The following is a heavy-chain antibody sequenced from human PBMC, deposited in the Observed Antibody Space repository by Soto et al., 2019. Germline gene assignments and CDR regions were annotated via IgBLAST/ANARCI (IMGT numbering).Heavy chain of an antibody. CDR3: ATSGRAGYYYYYGMDV. CDR2: IYHSGST. V-gene: IGHV4-4*02. Sequence: PSETLSLTCAVSGGSISSSNWWSWVRQPPGKGLEWIGEIYHSGSTNYNPSLKSRVTISVDTSKNQFSLKLSSVTAADTAVYYCATSGRAGYYYYYGMDVWGQGTTVTVSS. CDR1: GGSISSSNW. J-gene: IGHJ6*02. D-gene: IGHD3-10*01.